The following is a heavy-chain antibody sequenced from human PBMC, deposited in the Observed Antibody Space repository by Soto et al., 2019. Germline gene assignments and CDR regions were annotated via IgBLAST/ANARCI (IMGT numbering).Heavy chain of an antibody. CDR1: GYTFTGYY. J-gene: IGHJ3*02. CDR2: INPNSGGT. V-gene: IGHV1-2*04. D-gene: IGHD3-9*01. CDR3: ARSTRTDYDILTGYWRDAFDI. Sequence: ASVKVSCKASGYTFTGYYMHWVRQAPGQGLEWMGWINPNSGGTNYAQKFQGWVTMTRDTSISTAYMELSRLRSDDTAVYYCARSTRTDYDILTGYWRDAFDIWGQGTMVTVSS.